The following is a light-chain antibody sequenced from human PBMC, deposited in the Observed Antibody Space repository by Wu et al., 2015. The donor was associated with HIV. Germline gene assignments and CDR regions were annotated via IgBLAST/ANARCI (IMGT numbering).Light chain of an antibody. Sequence: IQLTQSPLSLSASVGDRVTITCRASQGISSYLAWYQQKSGKAPRLLIYAASTLQSGVPSRFSGSGSGTDFTLTISSLQPEDFATYYCQQLSSYPITFGEGTRLEIK. V-gene: IGKV1-9*01. CDR3: QQLSSYPIT. CDR2: AAS. CDR1: QGISSY. J-gene: IGKJ5*01.